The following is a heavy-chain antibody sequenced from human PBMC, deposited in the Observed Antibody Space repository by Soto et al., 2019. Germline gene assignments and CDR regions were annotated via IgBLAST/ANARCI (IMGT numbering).Heavy chain of an antibody. J-gene: IGHJ5*02. V-gene: IGHV3-23*01. CDR1: GVTSSTYA. Sequence: EVQLLESGGGLVQPGGSLRLSCAASGVTSSTYAMNWVRQAPGKGLEWVSTISNTGGGTFYAGSVKGRFTISRDNSKNTLYLQMHSLRADDSAIYFCAVGRHKTSGSNTWFDPWGRGTQVTVSS. CDR2: ISNTGGGT. CDR3: AVGRHKTSGSNTWFDP. D-gene: IGHD3-22*01.